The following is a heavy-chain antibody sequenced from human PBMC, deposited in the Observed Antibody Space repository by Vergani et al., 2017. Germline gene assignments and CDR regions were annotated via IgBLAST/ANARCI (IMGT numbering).Heavy chain of an antibody. J-gene: IGHJ3*02. Sequence: EVQLLESGGGLVQPGGSLRLSCAASGFTFSSYAMSWVRQAPGKGLEWVSYISSSGSTIYYADSVKGRFTISRDNAKNSLYLQMNSLRAEDTAVYYCASPLLESSSTTWAFDIWGQGTMVTVSS. CDR2: ISSSGSTI. CDR1: GFTFSSYA. D-gene: IGHD6-13*01. CDR3: ASPLLESSSTTWAFDI. V-gene: IGHV3-48*04.